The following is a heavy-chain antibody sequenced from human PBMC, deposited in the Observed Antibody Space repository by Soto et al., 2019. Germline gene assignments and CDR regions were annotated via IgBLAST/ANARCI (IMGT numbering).Heavy chain of an antibody. V-gene: IGHV3-11*06. J-gene: IGHJ6*02. CDR1: GFTFSDSY. D-gene: IGHD1-1*01. CDR2: ISSSSSYT. CDR3: TTVHYYGMDV. Sequence: QVQLVESGGGLVKPEGSLRLSCAASGFTFSDSYMSWIRQAPGTGLEWVSYISSSSSYTIYADSVKGRFTISRDNAKKSLYLQMNSLGAEDTAVYYCTTVHYYGMDVWGQGTTVTVSS.